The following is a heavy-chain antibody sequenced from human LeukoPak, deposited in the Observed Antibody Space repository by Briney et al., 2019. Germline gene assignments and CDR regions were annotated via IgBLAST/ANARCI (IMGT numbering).Heavy chain of an antibody. J-gene: IGHJ6*02. V-gene: IGHV3-23*01. CDR3: VRDWGYDLWNSYSYGVDV. CDR1: GFTFSNYA. Sequence: GGSLRLSCVASGFTFSNYAMTWVRQAPGKGLEWVSTINRSGGGTFYAASVKGRFSISRDNSKTTIYLHMNSLRGEDTAIYYCVRDWGYDLWNSYSYGVDVWGQGTTVAVSS. CDR2: INRSGGGT. D-gene: IGHD3-3*01.